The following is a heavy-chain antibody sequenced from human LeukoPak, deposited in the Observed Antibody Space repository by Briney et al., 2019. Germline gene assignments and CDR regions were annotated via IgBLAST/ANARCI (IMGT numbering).Heavy chain of an antibody. CDR1: GGSISIYY. J-gene: IGHJ4*02. CDR3: ARGPDYSNLVDY. Sequence: SETLSLTCTVSGGSISIYYWSWIRQPAGKGLEWIGRIYTSGSTNYNPSLKSRVTISVDKSKNQFSLKLSSVTAADTAVYYCARGPDYSNLVDYWGQGTLVTVSS. D-gene: IGHD4-11*01. V-gene: IGHV4-4*07. CDR2: IYTSGST.